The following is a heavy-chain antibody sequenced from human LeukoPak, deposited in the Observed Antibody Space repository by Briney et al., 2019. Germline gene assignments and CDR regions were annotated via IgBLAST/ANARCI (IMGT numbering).Heavy chain of an antibody. CDR3: AKRPIVLVPAAIYWFDP. Sequence: GGSLRLSCAASGFTFSSYSMNWVRQAPGKGLEWVSAISISGGTTYYADSVKGRFTISRDNSKNTLYLQMDSLRAEDTAVYYCAKRPIVLVPAAIYWFDPWGQGTLVTVSS. D-gene: IGHD2-2*02. J-gene: IGHJ5*02. CDR2: ISISGGTT. V-gene: IGHV3-23*01. CDR1: GFTFSSYS.